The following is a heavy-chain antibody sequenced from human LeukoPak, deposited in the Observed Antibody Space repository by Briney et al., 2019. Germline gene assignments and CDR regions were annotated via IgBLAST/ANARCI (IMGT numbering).Heavy chain of an antibody. D-gene: IGHD1-26*01. J-gene: IGHJ4*02. V-gene: IGHV5-51*01. CDR1: GYIFTSYW. CDR2: IYPGDSDT. Sequence: GESLKISCKGSGYIFTSYWIAWVRQMPGKGLEWMGIIYPGDSDTRYSPSFQGQVTISADKSISTAYLQRSSLKASDTAMYYCARRSGSFQGDYNFDYWGQGTLVTVSS. CDR3: ARRSGSFQGDYNFDY.